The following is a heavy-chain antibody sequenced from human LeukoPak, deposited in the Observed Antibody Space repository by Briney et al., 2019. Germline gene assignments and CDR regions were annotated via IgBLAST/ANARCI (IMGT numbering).Heavy chain of an antibody. CDR1: GVTFSSYA. J-gene: IGHJ4*02. CDR3: ASYIAAAGRGFDY. Sequence: VGSLRLSCAASGVTFSSYAMSWVRQAPGKGLEWVSGISGSGGSTYYADSVRGRFTISRDNSKNTLYLHMHSLRAEDTAVYYCASYIAAAGRGFDYWGQGTLVTVSS. CDR2: ISGSGGST. V-gene: IGHV3-23*01. D-gene: IGHD6-13*01.